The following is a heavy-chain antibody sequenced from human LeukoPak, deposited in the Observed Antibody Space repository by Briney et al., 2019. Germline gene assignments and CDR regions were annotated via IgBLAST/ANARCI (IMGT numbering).Heavy chain of an antibody. CDR1: GGTFSSYA. J-gene: IGHJ5*02. CDR2: IIPIFGTA. V-gene: IGHV1-69*05. D-gene: IGHD6-19*01. Sequence: GSSVKAFCKASGGTFSSYAISWVRQAPGQGLEWMGGIIPIFGTANYAQKFQGRVTITTDESTSTAYMELSSLRSEDTAVYYCARGKYSSGWYPKNPRYNWFDPWGQGTLVTVSS. CDR3: ARGKYSSGWYPKNPRYNWFDP.